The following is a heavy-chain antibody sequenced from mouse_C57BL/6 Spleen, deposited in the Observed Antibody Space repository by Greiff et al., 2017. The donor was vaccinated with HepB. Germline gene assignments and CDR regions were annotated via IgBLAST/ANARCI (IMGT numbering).Heavy chain of an antibody. CDR3: ARDDDYGGFDY. V-gene: IGHV5-4*01. J-gene: IGHJ2*01. CDR2: ISDGGSYT. Sequence: EVQGVESGGGLVKPGGSLKLSCAASGFTFSSYAMSWVRQTPEKRLEWVATISDGGSYTYYPDNVKGRFTISRDNAKNNLYLQMSHLKSEDTAMYYCARDDDYGGFDYWGQGTTLTVSS. CDR1: GFTFSSYA. D-gene: IGHD2-4*01.